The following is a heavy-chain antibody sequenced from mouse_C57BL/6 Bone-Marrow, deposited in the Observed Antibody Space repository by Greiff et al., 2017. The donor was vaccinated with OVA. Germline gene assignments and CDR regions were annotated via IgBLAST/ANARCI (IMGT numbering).Heavy chain of an antibody. D-gene: IGHD2-5*01. CDR3: ARSGSNGDMDY. CDR2: IHPNSGST. J-gene: IGHJ4*01. CDR1: GYTFTSYW. Sequence: QVQLQQPGAELVKPGASVKLSCKASGYTFTSYWMHWVKQRPGPGLEWIGMIHPNSGSTNYNEKFKSKATLTVDKSSSTAYMQLSSLTSEDSAVYYCARSGSNGDMDYWGQGTSVTVSS. V-gene: IGHV1-64*01.